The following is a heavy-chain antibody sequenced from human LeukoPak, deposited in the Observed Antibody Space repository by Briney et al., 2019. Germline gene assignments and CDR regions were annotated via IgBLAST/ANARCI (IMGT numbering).Heavy chain of an antibody. J-gene: IGHJ4*02. Sequence: GASVKVSCKASGYTFTSYAMNWVRQALGQGLEWVGWINTNTGNPTYAQGFTGRFVFSLDTSVSTAYLQISSLKAEDTAVYYCARTPSGSGWYGLVDYWGQGTLVTVSS. CDR3: ARTPSGSGWYGLVDY. V-gene: IGHV7-4-1*02. CDR1: GYTFTSYA. D-gene: IGHD6-19*01. CDR2: INTNTGNP.